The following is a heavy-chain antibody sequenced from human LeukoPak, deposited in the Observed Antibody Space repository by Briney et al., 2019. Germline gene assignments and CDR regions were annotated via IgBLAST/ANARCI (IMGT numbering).Heavy chain of an antibody. CDR3: ARADSSSSESYYFDY. D-gene: IGHD6-6*01. J-gene: IGHJ4*02. Sequence: PSETLSLTCTVSGGSISSYYWSWIRQPPGKGLEWIGYIYYSGSTNYNPSLKTRVPISVDTSKNQFSLKLSSVTAADTAVYYCARADSSSSESYYFDYWGQGTLVTVSS. CDR1: GGSISSYY. V-gene: IGHV4-59*01. CDR2: IYYSGST.